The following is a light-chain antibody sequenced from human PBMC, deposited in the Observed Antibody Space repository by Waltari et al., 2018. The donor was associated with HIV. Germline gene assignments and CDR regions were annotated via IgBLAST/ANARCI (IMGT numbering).Light chain of an antibody. CDR3: SSYTSSSRV. J-gene: IGLJ3*02. CDR1: RTDVGGYNY. CDR2: DVR. V-gene: IGLV2-14*03. Sequence: QSALTQPPSVSGSPGQSLTISCTGTRTDVGGYNYVSYYQHHPGKAPNLMIYDVRKPPSGVANRFSGSKSGNTAFLTISGLQAEEEADYYSSSYTSSSRVFGGGTKLTVL.